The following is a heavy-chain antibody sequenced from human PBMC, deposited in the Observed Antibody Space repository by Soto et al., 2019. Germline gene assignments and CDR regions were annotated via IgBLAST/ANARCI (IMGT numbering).Heavy chain of an antibody. J-gene: IGHJ6*02. CDR3: ARGGSSYPGHYYGMDV. V-gene: IGHV4-4*07. D-gene: IGHD2-2*01. Sequence: PSETLSLTCTVSGASVSAYYWSWIRQPAGKGLEWIGRVNSSGSTNYNPSLKSRVTMSVDTSKNQLSLMLRSVTAADTAVFYCARGGSSYPGHYYGMDVWGQGTTVTVSS. CDR1: GASVSAYY. CDR2: VNSSGST.